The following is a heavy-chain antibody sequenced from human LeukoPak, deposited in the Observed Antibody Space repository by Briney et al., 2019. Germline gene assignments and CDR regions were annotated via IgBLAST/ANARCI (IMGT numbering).Heavy chain of an antibody. D-gene: IGHD6-13*01. CDR2: ISANTGKT. J-gene: IGHJ4*02. Sequence: ASVKVSYKASGYTFTTYSFCWVRQAPGHGLEWMGWISANTGKTNYAQKFQGRVTMTTDTSTTTAYMELSNLRPDDTALYYCAKVAGDRMDYWGQGTLVTVSS. CDR3: AKVAGDRMDY. CDR1: GYTFTTYS. V-gene: IGHV1-18*01.